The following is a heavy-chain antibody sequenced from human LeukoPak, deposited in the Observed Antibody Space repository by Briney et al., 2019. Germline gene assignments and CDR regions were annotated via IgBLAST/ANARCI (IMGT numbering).Heavy chain of an antibody. D-gene: IGHD2-15*01. CDR1: GYTFTGYY. J-gene: IGHJ4*02. CDR2: INPNSGGT. V-gene: IGHV1-2*02. CDR3: ARDLYCSGGSCYRNPLPFDY. Sequence: GASVKVSCKASGYTFTGYYMHWVRQAPGQGLEWMGWINPNSGGTNYAQKFQGRVTVTRDTSISTAYMELSRLRSDDTAVYYCARDLYCSGGSCYRNPLPFDYWGQGTLVTVSS.